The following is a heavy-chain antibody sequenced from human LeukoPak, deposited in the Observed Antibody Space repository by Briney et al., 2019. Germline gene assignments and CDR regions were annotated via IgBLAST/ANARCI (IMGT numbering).Heavy chain of an antibody. CDR2: IYHSGST. Sequence: SETLSLTCAVSGGSISSGGYSWSWIRQPPGKGLEWIGYIYHSGSTYYNPSLKSRVTISVDRSKNQFSLKLSSVTAADTAVHYCAGYGDYAGLYYFDYWGQGTLVTVSS. D-gene: IGHD4-17*01. CDR1: GGSISSGGYS. J-gene: IGHJ4*02. CDR3: AGYGDYAGLYYFDY. V-gene: IGHV4-30-2*01.